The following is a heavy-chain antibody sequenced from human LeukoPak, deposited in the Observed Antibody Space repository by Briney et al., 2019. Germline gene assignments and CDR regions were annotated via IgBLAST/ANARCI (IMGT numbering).Heavy chain of an antibody. D-gene: IGHD4-17*01. V-gene: IGHV1-69*05. Sequence: ASMKVSCKASGGTFSSYAISWVRQAPGQGLEWMGGIIPIFGTANYAQKFQGRVTITTDESTSTAYMELSSLRSEDTAVYYCASRFRSYGDQQYYYYYYMDVWGKGTTVTVSS. J-gene: IGHJ6*03. CDR2: IIPIFGTA. CDR1: GGTFSSYA. CDR3: ASRFRSYGDQQYYYYYYMDV.